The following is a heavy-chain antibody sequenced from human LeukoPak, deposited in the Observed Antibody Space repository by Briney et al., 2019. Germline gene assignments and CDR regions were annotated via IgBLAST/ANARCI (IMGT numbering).Heavy chain of an antibody. CDR1: GFTFSYYY. D-gene: IGHD6-13*01. CDR2: ISSSGSTI. J-gene: IGHJ4*02. Sequence: GESLRLSCSASGFTFSYYYMRWIRQAPGKGLEWVSYISSSGSTIYYADSVKGRFTISRDNAKNSLYLQMNSLRAEDTAVYYCARDLVGIAYRGAFYYWGQGTLVTVSS. CDR3: ARDLVGIAYRGAFYY. V-gene: IGHV3-11*01.